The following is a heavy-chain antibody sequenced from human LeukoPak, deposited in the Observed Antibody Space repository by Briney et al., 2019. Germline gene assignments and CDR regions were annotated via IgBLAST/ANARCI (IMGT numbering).Heavy chain of an antibody. CDR3: TRENRPYCPFAF. CDR1: GGPIDITNY. Sequence: SETLSLTCGVSGGPIDITNYWSWVRQAPGKGLEWIGEISHDGTTNYNPSLRSRVAMSLDRANNQFSLSLTSVTAADTAVYYCTRENRPYCPFAFWGQGVLVTVSS. J-gene: IGHJ4*02. CDR2: ISHDGTT. V-gene: IGHV4-4*02. D-gene: IGHD2-15*01.